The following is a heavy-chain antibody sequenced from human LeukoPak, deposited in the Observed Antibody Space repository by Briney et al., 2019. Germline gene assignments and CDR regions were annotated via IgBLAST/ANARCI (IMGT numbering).Heavy chain of an antibody. J-gene: IGHJ4*02. CDR3: ATFGAYDYVWGSYRQTFDY. V-gene: IGHV1-8*01. CDR1: GYTFTSYD. D-gene: IGHD3-16*02. CDR2: TNHNSGNT. Sequence: ASVKVSCKASGYTFTSYDINWVRQATGQGLEWMGWTNHNSGNTGYAQKFQGRVTMTRNTSISTAYMELSSLRSEDTAVYYCATFGAYDYVWGSYRQTFDYWGQGTLVTVYS.